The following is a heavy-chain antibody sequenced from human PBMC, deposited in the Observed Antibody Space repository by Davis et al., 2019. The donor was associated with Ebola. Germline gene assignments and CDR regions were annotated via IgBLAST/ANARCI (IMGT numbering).Heavy chain of an antibody. CDR2: VYHAGNT. CDR3: ARGKCSGPYCYTWLWDY. J-gene: IGHJ4*02. D-gene: IGHD2-15*01. V-gene: IGHV4-59*01. CDR1: RDSIRPYY. Sequence: MPSETLSPTCTVPRDSIRPYYWSWPRQSPGKGLEWIGYVYHAGNTHYNPSLESRVSISADTSRNQISPRPNSVTAADSAIYYCARGKCSGPYCYTWLWDYWGQGILVTVSS.